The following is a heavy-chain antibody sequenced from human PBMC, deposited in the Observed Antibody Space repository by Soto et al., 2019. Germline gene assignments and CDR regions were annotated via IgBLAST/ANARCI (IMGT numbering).Heavy chain of an antibody. J-gene: IGHJ6*02. V-gene: IGHV3-30*18. D-gene: IGHD3-3*01. CDR2: ISYDGSNK. Sequence: GGSLRLSXAASGFTFSSYGMHWVRQAPGKGLEWVAVISYDGSNKYYADSVKGRFTISRDNSKNTLYLQMNSLRAEDTAVYYCAKDHPYYDFWSGYHSGVAYYGMDVWGQGTTVTVSS. CDR3: AKDHPYYDFWSGYHSGVAYYGMDV. CDR1: GFTFSSYG.